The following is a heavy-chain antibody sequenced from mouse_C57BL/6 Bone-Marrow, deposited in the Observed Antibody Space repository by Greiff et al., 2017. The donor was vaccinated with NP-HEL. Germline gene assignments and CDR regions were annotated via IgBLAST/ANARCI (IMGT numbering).Heavy chain of an antibody. CDR1: GYTFTNYW. D-gene: IGHD2-2*01. J-gene: IGHJ1*03. CDR2: IYPGGGYT. V-gene: IGHV1-63*01. Sequence: VKLQESGAELVRPGTSVKMSCKASGYTFTNYWIGWAKQRPGHGLEWIGDIYPGGGYTNYNEKFKGKATLTADKSSSTAYMQFSSLTSEDSAIXYCARGGYYWYFDVWGTGTTVTVSS. CDR3: ARGGYYWYFDV.